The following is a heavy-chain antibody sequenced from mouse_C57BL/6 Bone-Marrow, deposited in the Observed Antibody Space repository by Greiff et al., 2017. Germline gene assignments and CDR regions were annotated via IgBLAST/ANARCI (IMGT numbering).Heavy chain of an antibody. V-gene: IGHV1-81*01. CDR1: GYTFTSYG. Sequence: QVQLKQSGAELARPGASVKLSCKASGYTFTSYGISWVKQRTGQGLEWIGEIYPRSGNTYSNEKFKGKATLTADKSSSTAYMELRSLTSEDSAVYFCARYYYGSSRSDVWGTGTTVTVSS. D-gene: IGHD1-1*01. CDR3: ARYYYGSSRSDV. J-gene: IGHJ1*03. CDR2: IYPRSGNT.